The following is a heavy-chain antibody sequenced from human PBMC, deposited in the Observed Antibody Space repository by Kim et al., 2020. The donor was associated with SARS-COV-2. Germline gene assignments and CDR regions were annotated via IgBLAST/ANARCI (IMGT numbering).Heavy chain of an antibody. CDR3: AREGGYYGSGSLDY. Sequence: QTFQGQVTITADKATSTAYMELSSLRSEDTAVYYCAREGGYYGSGSLDYWGQGTLVTVSS. V-gene: IGHV1-69*04. J-gene: IGHJ4*02. D-gene: IGHD3-10*01.